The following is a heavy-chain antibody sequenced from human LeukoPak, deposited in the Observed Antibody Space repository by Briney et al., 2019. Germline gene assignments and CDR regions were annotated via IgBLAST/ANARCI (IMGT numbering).Heavy chain of an antibody. CDR3: AKDSGYSSSSGCWFDP. J-gene: IGHJ5*02. Sequence: LTGGSLRLSCAASGFTFSSYAMSWVRRAPGKGLEWVSAISGSGGTTYYADSVKGRFTISRDNSKNTLYLQMNSLRAEDTAVYYCAKDSGYSSSSGCWFDPWGQGTLVTVSS. D-gene: IGHD6-6*01. CDR2: ISGSGGTT. V-gene: IGHV3-23*01. CDR1: GFTFSSYA.